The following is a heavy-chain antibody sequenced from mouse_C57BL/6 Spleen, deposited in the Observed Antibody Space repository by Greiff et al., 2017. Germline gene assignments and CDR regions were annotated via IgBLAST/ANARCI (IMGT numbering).Heavy chain of an antibody. CDR2: IDPSDSET. CDR3: ARASDGSSSAWFAY. V-gene: IGHV1-52*01. Sequence: VQLQQPGAELVRPGSSVKLSCKASGYTFTSYWMHWVKQRPIQGLEWIGNIDPSDSETHYNQKFKDKATLTVDKSSSTAYMQLSSLTSEDSAVXYCARASDGSSSAWFAYWGQGTMVTVSA. CDR1: GYTFTSYW. D-gene: IGHD1-1*01. J-gene: IGHJ3*01.